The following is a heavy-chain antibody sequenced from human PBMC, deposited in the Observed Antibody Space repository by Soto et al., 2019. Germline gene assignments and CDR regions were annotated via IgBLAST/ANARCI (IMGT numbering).Heavy chain of an antibody. J-gene: IGHJ6*02. CDR2: INPKSGGT. Sequence: QVQLVQSGAEVKKPGASVRVSCKASGYSFTDYHIHWVRQAPGQGLEWLGRINPKSGGTSTAQKFQGWVTRARDRSISTVYMELTRLRSDDTAVYFCARGHSTDCSNGVCSFFYNHDMDVWGQGTTVTGSS. V-gene: IGHV1-2*04. D-gene: IGHD2-8*01. CDR3: ARGHSTDCSNGVCSFFYNHDMDV. CDR1: GYSFTDYH.